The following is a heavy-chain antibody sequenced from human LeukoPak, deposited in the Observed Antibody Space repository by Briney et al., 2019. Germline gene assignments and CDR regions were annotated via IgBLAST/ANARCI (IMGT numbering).Heavy chain of an antibody. V-gene: IGHV3-48*03. CDR1: GFTFSDFE. D-gene: IGHD3-16*01. CDR2: VSSSGSTI. J-gene: IGHJ4*02. Sequence: GGSLRLSCAASGFTFSDFEMSWVRQAPGRGLEWVSYVSSSGSTIYYAGSVKGRFTMSRDDAKNSVSLQMNSLRAEDTAVYYCARDRLAYFISWGQGTLVTVSS. CDR3: ARDRLAYFIS.